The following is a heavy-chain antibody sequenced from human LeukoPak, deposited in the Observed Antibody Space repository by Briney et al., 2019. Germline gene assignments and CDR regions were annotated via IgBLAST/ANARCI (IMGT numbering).Heavy chain of an antibody. CDR1: VDIFRNSY. Sequence: ASVKVSCKASVDIFRNSYIHWVRQAPGQGLEWMGWINPNSGGTNYAQKFQGRVTMTRDTSISTAYMELSRLRSDDTAVYYCARAGLGYCSSTSCYAGYYYYYYMDVWGKGTTVTVSS. J-gene: IGHJ6*03. CDR3: ARAGLGYCSSTSCYAGYYYYYYMDV. CDR2: INPNSGGT. V-gene: IGHV1-2*02. D-gene: IGHD2-2*01.